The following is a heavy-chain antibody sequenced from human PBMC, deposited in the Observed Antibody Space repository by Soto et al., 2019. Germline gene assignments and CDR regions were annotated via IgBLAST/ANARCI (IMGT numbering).Heavy chain of an antibody. D-gene: IGHD2-2*01. V-gene: IGHV1-3*01. CDR2: INAGNGNT. Sequence: QVQLVQSGAEVKKPGASVKVSCKASGDTFTSYAMHWVRQAPGQRLEWMGWINAGNGNTKYSENFQGRVTITRDTLESTAYLELSSLRSEDTAVYYWARAQIKYQLPDDYWGQGPLVTVSS. CDR1: GDTFTSYA. J-gene: IGHJ4*02. CDR3: ARAQIKYQLPDDY.